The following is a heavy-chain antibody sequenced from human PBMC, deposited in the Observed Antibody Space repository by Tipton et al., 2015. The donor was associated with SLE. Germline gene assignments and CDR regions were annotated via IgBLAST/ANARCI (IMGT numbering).Heavy chain of an antibody. CDR3: ARQEMTTIRAFDI. V-gene: IGHV4-39*01. CDR2: IYYSGST. D-gene: IGHD5-24*01. CDR1: GGSISSSSYF. J-gene: IGHJ3*02. Sequence: TLSLTCTVSGGSISSSSYFWGWIRQPPGKGLEWIGSIYYSGSTYYNPSLKSRVTISVDTSKNQFSLKLNSVTAADTAVYYCARQEMTTIRAFDIWGHGTVVTVSS.